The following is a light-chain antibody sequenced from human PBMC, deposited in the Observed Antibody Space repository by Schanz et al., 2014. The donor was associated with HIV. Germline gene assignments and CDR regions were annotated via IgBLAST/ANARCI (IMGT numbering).Light chain of an antibody. CDR2: DTS. V-gene: IGLV7-46*01. CDR1: TGAVASGHY. J-gene: IGLJ3*02. CDR3: LLSYGDPRGV. Sequence: QTVVTQEPSLTVSPGGTVTLTCGSSTGAVASGHYPNWFQQKPGQAPKTLIYDTSNKHSWTPARFSGSLLGGKAALTLSGAQPEDEAEYYCLLSYGDPRGVFGGGTKLTVL.